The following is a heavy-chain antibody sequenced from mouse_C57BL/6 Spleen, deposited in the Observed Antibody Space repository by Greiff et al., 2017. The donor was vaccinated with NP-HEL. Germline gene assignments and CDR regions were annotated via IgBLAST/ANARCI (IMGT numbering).Heavy chain of an antibody. CDR3: AAMVTYYFDD. Sequence: EVQVVESGPGLVKPSQSLSLTCSVTGYSITSGYYWNWIRQFPGNKLEWMGYISYDGSNNFNPSLKNRISITRDTSKNQFFLKLNSVTSEDTATYYCAAMVTYYFDDWGQGTTLTVSS. CDR1: GYSITSGYY. V-gene: IGHV3-6*01. CDR2: ISYDGSN. J-gene: IGHJ2*01. D-gene: IGHD2-2*01.